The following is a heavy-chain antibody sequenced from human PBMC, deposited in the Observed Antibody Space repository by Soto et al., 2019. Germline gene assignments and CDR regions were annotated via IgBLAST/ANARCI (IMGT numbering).Heavy chain of an antibody. V-gene: IGHV1-69*01. CDR1: GGTFSSYA. CDR2: IIPIFGTA. D-gene: IGHD6-13*01. Sequence: QVQLVQSGAEVKKPGSSVKVSCKASGGTFSSYAISWVRQAPGQGLEWMGGIIPIFGTANYAQKFQGRVTITADEATSAAYMRLSGLRSEDTAVYYFAGFIAAESVKYWFGPWGQGTLVTVSS. CDR3: AGFIAAESVKYWFGP. J-gene: IGHJ5*02.